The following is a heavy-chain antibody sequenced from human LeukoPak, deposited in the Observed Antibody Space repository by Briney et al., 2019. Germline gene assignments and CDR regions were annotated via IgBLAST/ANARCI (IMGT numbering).Heavy chain of an antibody. V-gene: IGHV1-8*01. CDR1: GYTFTRYD. CDR2: MNPNSGNT. Sequence: GASVNVSCTASGYTFTRYDINWVRQATGHGLEWMGWMNPNSGNTGYAQKFQGRVTMTRNTSISTAYMELSSLRSEDTAVYYCAVGVITEFDYWGQGSLVTVSS. D-gene: IGHD3-22*01. CDR3: AVGVITEFDY. J-gene: IGHJ4*02.